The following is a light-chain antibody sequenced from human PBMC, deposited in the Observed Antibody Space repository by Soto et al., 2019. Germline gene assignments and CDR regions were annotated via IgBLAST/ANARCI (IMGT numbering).Light chain of an antibody. V-gene: IGKV1-5*03. J-gene: IGKJ1*01. CDR3: QQYITYPYA. Sequence: DIQMTQSPSTLSASVGDRVTITCRASQSTSTRLAWYQQRPGKTPKLLISEASKLESGVPSRFSGSGSGTEFTLTISSLQPDAFATYYCQQYITYPYAFGQGTKVEIK. CDR1: QSTSTR. CDR2: EAS.